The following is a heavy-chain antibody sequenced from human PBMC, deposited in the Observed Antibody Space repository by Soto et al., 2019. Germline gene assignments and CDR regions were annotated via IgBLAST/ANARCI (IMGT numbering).Heavy chain of an antibody. V-gene: IGHV3-48*04. CDR3: ASDPGIAAAGMDY. J-gene: IGHJ4*02. CDR2: ISSSSSRI. CDR1: GFSFNTYD. Sequence: VPLVESGGGLIQPGGSLRLSCAASGFSFNTYDMNWVRQAPGKGLEWISYISSSSSRIYYADSVKGRFTLSRDNAKNSLYLQMNSLRAEDTAVYYCASDPGIAAAGMDYWGQGTLVTVSS. D-gene: IGHD6-25*01.